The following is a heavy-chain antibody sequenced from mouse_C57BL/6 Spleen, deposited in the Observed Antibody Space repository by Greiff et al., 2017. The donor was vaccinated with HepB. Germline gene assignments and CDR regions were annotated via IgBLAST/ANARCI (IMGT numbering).Heavy chain of an antibody. CDR1: GYTFTSYW. CDR2: IDPSDSYT. V-gene: IGHV1-50*01. Sequence: QVQLQQPGAELVKPGASVKLSCKASGYTFTSYWMQWVKQRPGQGLEWIGEIDPSDSYTNYNQKFKGKATLTVDTSSSTAYMQRSSLTSEDSAVYYCAMRDYYAMDYWGQGTSVTVSS. CDR3: AMRDYYAMDY. J-gene: IGHJ4*01.